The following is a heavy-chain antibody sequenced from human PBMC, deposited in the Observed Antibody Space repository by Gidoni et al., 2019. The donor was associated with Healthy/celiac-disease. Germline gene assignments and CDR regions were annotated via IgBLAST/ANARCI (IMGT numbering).Heavy chain of an antibody. CDR1: GGSISSYY. CDR3: ARGGRSYLDY. J-gene: IGHJ4*02. Sequence: QVQLQESGPGLVKPSETLSPTCTVPGGSISSYYWSWIRQPPGKGLGWIGYIYYTGSTNYNPSLKSRVTISVDTSKNQFSLKLSSVTAADTAVYYCARGGRSYLDYWGQGTLVTVSS. CDR2: IYYTGST. V-gene: IGHV4-59*01.